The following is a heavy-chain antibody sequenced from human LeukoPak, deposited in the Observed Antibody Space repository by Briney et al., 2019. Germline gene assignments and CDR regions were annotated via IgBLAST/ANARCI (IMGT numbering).Heavy chain of an antibody. J-gene: IGHJ4*02. CDR1: GFSVTNNY. CDR2: FYVGGAT. V-gene: IGHV3-53*01. CDR3: ARGDGYNFFDY. Sequence: GGSLRLSCAVSGFSVTNNYMSWVRQAPGKGLEWVSVFYVGGATYYADSVKGRFTISRDNSENTLYLQMKSLRSEDTAVYYCARGDGYNFFDYWGQGTLVTVSS. D-gene: IGHD5-24*01.